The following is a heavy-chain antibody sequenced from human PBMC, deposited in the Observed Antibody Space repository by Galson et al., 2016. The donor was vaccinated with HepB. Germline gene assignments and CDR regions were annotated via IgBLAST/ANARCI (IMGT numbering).Heavy chain of an antibody. V-gene: IGHV3-11*04. Sequence: SLRLSCAVSGFSVSDDYMNWVRQAPGKGLEWVSYITGAGNYIFYAESVKGRFTISRDSAKNSLTLQMNSLRDEDTAVYYCARDTYSNFQYGMDVWGQGTTVTVSS. CDR1: GFSVSDDY. J-gene: IGHJ6*02. D-gene: IGHD4-11*01. CDR2: ITGAGNYI. CDR3: ARDTYSNFQYGMDV.